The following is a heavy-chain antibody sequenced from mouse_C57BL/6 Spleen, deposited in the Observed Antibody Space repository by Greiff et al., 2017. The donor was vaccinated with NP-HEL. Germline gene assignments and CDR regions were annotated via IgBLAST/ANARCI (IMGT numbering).Heavy chain of an antibody. CDR2: IWGVGST. CDR1: GFSLTSYG. J-gene: IGHJ4*01. Sequence: QVQLQQSGPGLVAPSQSLSITCTVSGFSLTSYGVDWVRQSPGKGLEWLGVIWGVGSTNYNSALKSRLSISKDNSKSQVFLKMNSLQTDDTAMYYCARVYDSYAMDYWGQGTSVTVSS. V-gene: IGHV2-6*01. CDR3: ARVYDSYAMDY. D-gene: IGHD1-1*01.